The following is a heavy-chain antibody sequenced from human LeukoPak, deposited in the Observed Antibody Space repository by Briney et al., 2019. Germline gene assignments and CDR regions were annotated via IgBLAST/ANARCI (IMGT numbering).Heavy chain of an antibody. J-gene: IGHJ4*02. CDR2: ITNDGSST. D-gene: IGHD2-2*01. CDR3: AKDHCSGTNCYLDY. CDR1: GLTFSSHW. Sequence: GGSLRLSCAASGLTFSSHWMHWVRQAPGKGLVWVSRITNDGSSTTYADSVKGRFTISRDNPKNTLYLQMNSLRAEDTAVYYCAKDHCSGTNCYLDYWGQGTLVTVSS. V-gene: IGHV3-74*01.